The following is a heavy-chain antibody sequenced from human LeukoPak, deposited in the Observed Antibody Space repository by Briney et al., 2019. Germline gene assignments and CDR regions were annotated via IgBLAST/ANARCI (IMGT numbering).Heavy chain of an antibody. J-gene: IGHJ4*02. CDR3: ARERLTSGSYFFDY. Sequence: SGGSLRLSCAASAFTFSDYSMNWVRQAPGKGLEWISYISGRSSTIYYADSVRGRFTISRDNAKNSMYLQMNSLRAEDTAVYYCARERLTSGSYFFDYWGQGTLVTVSS. D-gene: IGHD1-26*01. V-gene: IGHV3-48*01. CDR2: ISGRSSTI. CDR1: AFTFSDYS.